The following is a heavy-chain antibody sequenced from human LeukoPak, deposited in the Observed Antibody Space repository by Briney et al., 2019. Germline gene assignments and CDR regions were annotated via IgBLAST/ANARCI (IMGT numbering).Heavy chain of an antibody. D-gene: IGHD1-1*01. CDR2: IYFSGTT. Sequence: SETLSPTCTVSGGSISSGHSWGWIRQPPGKGLAWIGSIYFSGTTYYNPSLKSRVTISVDTSRNQFSLKLNSVTAADTAIYYCVRHLGANTWMGNWFDPWGQGTLVTVSS. CDR3: VRHLGANTWMGNWFDP. J-gene: IGHJ5*02. V-gene: IGHV4-39*01. CDR1: GGSISSGHS.